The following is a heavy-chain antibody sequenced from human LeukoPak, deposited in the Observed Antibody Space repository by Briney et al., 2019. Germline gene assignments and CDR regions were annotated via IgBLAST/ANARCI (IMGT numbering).Heavy chain of an antibody. CDR2: ISSSGSTI. CDR1: GFTFSDYY. CDR3: AREGIVVVPAAIYYYYMDV. D-gene: IGHD2-2*02. J-gene: IGHJ6*03. V-gene: IGHV3-11*04. Sequence: TGGSLRLSCAASGFTFSDYYMSWIRQAPGKGLEWVSYISSSGSTIYYADSVKGRFTISRDNAKNSLYLQMNSLRAEDTAVYYCAREGIVVVPAAIYYYYMDVWGKGTTVTVSS.